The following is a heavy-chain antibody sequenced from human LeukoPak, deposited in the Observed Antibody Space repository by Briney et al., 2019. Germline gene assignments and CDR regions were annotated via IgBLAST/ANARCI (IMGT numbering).Heavy chain of an antibody. Sequence: GGSLRLLCAASGYTFSEYSVNWARKVRGKARECVSSISSSGTYIYYADSVKAIFTISRDNPKNSLFLRMNSLRAEDTAVYYCGSGNDPDYVWGTYRLDAFDIWGEGTMVIVSS. CDR3: GSGNDPDYVWGTYRLDAFDI. D-gene: IGHD3-16*02. CDR1: GYTFSEYS. J-gene: IGHJ3*02. V-gene: IGHV3-21*01. CDR2: ISSSGTYI.